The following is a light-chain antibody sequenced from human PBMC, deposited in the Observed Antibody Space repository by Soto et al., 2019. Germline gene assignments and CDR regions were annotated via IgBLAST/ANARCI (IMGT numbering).Light chain of an antibody. CDR2: KAS. J-gene: IGKJ2*01. V-gene: IGKV1-5*03. Sequence: DVEMTQSPSTLPTSIGDRVTINCRASQNVSNWLAWYQQKPGKAPKLLIYKASRLGSGVPSRFSASGSGTDFTLTINSLQAYDFASYFCQRYWKESTFGQGTKLEIK. CDR3: QRYWKEST. CDR1: QNVSNW.